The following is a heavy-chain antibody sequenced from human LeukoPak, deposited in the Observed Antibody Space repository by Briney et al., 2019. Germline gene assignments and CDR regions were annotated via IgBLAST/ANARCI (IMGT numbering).Heavy chain of an antibody. V-gene: IGHV3-74*01. CDR2: INYEGSTT. J-gene: IGHJ6*03. Sequence: GGSLRLSCAASGITLSNYWMHWVRQVPGKGLVWVSRINYEGSTTSYADSVKGRFTISRDNAKNTLYLQMNSLRAEDTAVYYCARKRVDNYYYYMDVWGKGTRSPSP. CDR3: ARKRVDNYYYYMDV. CDR1: GITLSNYW. D-gene: IGHD5-12*01.